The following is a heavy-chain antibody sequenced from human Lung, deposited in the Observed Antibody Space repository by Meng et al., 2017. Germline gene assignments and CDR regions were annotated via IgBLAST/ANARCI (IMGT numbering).Heavy chain of an antibody. V-gene: IGHV4-30-4*01. J-gene: IGHJ2*01. CDR1: SGCIRRSNYY. CDR2: IYNSGST. CDR3: ARGQKGYFDL. Sequence: QLLLAGAVPGLIKPSQTLSLTWTVASGCIRRSNYYWSWIRQPPGKGLEWSGHIYNSGSTYYNPSLKSRITISVDTSKNQFSLKLSSVTAADTAVYYCARGQKGYFDLWGRGTLVTVSS.